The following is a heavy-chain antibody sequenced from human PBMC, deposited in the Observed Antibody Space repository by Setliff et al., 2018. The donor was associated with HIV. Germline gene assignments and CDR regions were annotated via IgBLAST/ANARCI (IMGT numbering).Heavy chain of an antibody. CDR2: IYYSGMT. D-gene: IGHD6-19*01. Sequence: SETLSLTCSVSGVSIKSESESCYWGWVRQPQGKGLEWIGSIYYSGMTYYNTSLKSRVTIFTDTSKNQFILKLKSVTAADTAVYYCARCGSGWYVLFDFWGQGTTVTVSS. CDR1: GVSIKSESESCY. V-gene: IGHV4-39*01. CDR3: ARCGSGWYVLFDF. J-gene: IGHJ6*02.